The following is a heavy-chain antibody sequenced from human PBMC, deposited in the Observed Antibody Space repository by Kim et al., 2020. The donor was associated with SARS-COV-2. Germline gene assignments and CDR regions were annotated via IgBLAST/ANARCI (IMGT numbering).Heavy chain of an antibody. Sequence: ASVKVSSKASGYTFTGYCMHWVRQAPGQGLEWMGWINPNSGGTNYAQKFQGRVTMTRDTSISTAYMELSRLRSDDTAVYYCARGRMEVTIFGVVSHWYFDLWGRGTLVTVSS. CDR2: INPNSGGT. J-gene: IGHJ2*01. CDR3: ARGRMEVTIFGVVSHWYFDL. CDR1: GYTFTGYC. V-gene: IGHV1-2*02. D-gene: IGHD3-3*01.